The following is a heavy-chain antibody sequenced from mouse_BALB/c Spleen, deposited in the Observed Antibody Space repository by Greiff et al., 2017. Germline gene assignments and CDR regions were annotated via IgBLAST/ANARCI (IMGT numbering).Heavy chain of an antibody. Sequence: EVQLQQSGPELMKPGASVKISCKASGYSFTSYYMHWVKQSHGKSLEWIGYIDPFNGGTSSNQKFKGKATLTVDKSSSTAYMHLSSLTSEDSAVYYCARSGDYDFDYWGQGTTLTVSS. CDR1: GYSFTSYY. J-gene: IGHJ2*01. CDR3: ARSGDYDFDY. D-gene: IGHD2-4*01. CDR2: IDPFNGGT. V-gene: IGHV1S135*01.